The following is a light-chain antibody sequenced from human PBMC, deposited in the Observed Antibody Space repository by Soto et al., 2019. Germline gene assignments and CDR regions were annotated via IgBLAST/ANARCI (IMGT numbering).Light chain of an antibody. Sequence: DIQMGQTPATLSASPRAIATITCRASQTISSWLAWYQQKPGKAPKLLIYKASTLKSGVPSRFSGSGSGTEFTLTISSLQPDDFATYYCQHYNSYSEAFGQGTKVDIK. CDR2: KAS. J-gene: IGKJ1*01. CDR1: QTISSW. V-gene: IGKV1-5*03. CDR3: QHYNSYSEA.